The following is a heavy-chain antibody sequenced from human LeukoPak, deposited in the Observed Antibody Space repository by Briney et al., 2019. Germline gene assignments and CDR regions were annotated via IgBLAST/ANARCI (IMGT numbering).Heavy chain of an antibody. CDR3: ARRQFYYYGMDV. D-gene: IGHD5-24*01. Sequence: GGSLRLSCAASGFTFSSFGMHWVRQAPGKGLEWVAVISNDGRTKFYADSVKGRFTISRDNSKNTLYLQMNSLRAEDTAVYYCARRQFYYYGMDVWGQGTTVTVSS. V-gene: IGHV3-30*03. CDR1: GFTFSSFG. CDR2: ISNDGRTK. J-gene: IGHJ6*02.